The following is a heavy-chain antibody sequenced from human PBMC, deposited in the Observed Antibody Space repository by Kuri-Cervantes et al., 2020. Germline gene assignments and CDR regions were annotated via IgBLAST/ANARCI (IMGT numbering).Heavy chain of an antibody. CDR2: MNPNSGNT. CDR3: ARRPIAARYYYYYGMDV. J-gene: IGHJ6*02. D-gene: IGHD6-6*01. V-gene: IGHV1-8*01. CDR1: GYTFTSYD. Sequence: ASVKVFCKASGYTFTSYDINWVRQATGQGLEWMGWMNPNSGNTGYAQKFQGRVTMTRNTSISTAYMELSSLRSEDTAVYYCARRPIAARYYYYYGMDVWGQGTTVTVSS.